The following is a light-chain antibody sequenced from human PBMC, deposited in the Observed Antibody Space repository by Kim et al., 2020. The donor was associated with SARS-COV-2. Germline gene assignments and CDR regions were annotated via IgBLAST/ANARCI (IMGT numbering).Light chain of an antibody. J-gene: IGLJ3*02. CDR2: DNN. Sequence: QSVLTQPPSVSAAPGQKVTISCSGSSSNIGNNYVSWYQQLPGTAPKCLIYDNNKRPSGIPDRFSGSKSGTSATLGITGLQTGDEADYYCGTWDSSLSVWVFGGGTKVTVL. V-gene: IGLV1-51*01. CDR3: GTWDSSLSVWV. CDR1: SSNIGNNY.